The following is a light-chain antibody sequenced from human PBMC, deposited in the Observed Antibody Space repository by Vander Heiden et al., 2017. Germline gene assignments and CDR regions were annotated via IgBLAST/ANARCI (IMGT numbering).Light chain of an antibody. V-gene: IGKV1-5*03. CDR2: KAS. CDR3: QQYNSYRRT. Sequence: DIQMTQSPSTLSASVGDRVTITCRASQSISSWLAWYQQKTGKAPKLLIYKASSLESGVPSRFSGSGSGTEFTLTISSLQPDDFATYYCQQYNSYRRTFGQGTKVEIK. CDR1: QSISSW. J-gene: IGKJ1*01.